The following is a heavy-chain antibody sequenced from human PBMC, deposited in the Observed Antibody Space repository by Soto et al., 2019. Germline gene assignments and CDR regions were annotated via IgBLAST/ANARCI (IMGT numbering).Heavy chain of an antibody. CDR3: ARDGDSTYGMDV. CDR1: GYTFTGYY. J-gene: IGHJ6*02. Sequence: ASVKVSCKASGYTFTGYYMHWVRQAPGQGLEWMGWINPNSGGTNYAQKFQGWVTMTRDTSISTAYMELSRLRSDDTAVYYCARDGDSTYGMDVWGQGTTVTVSS. V-gene: IGHV1-2*04. CDR2: INPNSGGT. D-gene: IGHD6-13*01.